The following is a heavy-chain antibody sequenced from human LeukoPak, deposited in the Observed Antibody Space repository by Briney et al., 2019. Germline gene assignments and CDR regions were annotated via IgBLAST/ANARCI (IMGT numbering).Heavy chain of an antibody. Sequence: GGSLRLSCAASGFTVSSTYMSWVRQAPGKGLEWVSVIYTGGSTYYADSVKGRFTISRDNSENTLYLQMNSLRAEDTAMYYCAKDIQGSYWGQGTLVTVSS. V-gene: IGHV3-53*01. CDR1: GFTVSSTY. CDR2: IYTGGST. J-gene: IGHJ4*02. CDR3: AKDIQGSY. D-gene: IGHD2-21*01.